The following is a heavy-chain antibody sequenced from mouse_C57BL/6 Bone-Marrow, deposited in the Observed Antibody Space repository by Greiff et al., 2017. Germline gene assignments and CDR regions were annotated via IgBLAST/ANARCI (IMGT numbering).Heavy chain of an antibody. D-gene: IGHD1-1*01. Sequence: VQLQQPGAELVKPGASVKMSCKASGYTFTSYWITWVKQRPGQGLEWIGDIYPGSGSTNYNEKFKSKATLTVDTSSNTAYMQLSILTSEDSAVYDCERRYYGKWYFDVWGTGTTVTVSS. J-gene: IGHJ1*03. V-gene: IGHV1-55*01. CDR1: GYTFTSYW. CDR3: ERRYYGKWYFDV. CDR2: IYPGSGST.